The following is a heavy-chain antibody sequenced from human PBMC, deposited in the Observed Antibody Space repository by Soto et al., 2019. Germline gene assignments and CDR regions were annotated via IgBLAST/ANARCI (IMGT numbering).Heavy chain of an antibody. D-gene: IGHD6-13*01. CDR1: GYTFTSYG. CDR3: ARGLPGYSSSCLDY. Sequence: ASVKVSCKASGYTFTSYGISWVRQAPGQGLEWMGWISVYNGNTNHAQKLQGRLTMTTDTSTSTAYMELRSLRSDDTALYYCARGLPGYSSSCLDYWGQGSLVTVSS. CDR2: ISVYNGNT. V-gene: IGHV1-18*01. J-gene: IGHJ4*02.